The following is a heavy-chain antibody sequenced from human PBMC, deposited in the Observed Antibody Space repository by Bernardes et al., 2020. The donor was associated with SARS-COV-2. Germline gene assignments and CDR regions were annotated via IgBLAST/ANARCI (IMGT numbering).Heavy chain of an antibody. CDR1: GFTFSSYA. D-gene: IGHD6-13*01. CDR2: ILSGGTT. Sequence: GGSLSLSCAASGFTFSSYAMSWVRQAPGKGLEWLSSILSGGTTYYADPVKGRFTISRDNSKNTLYLQMNTLRAADTAVDYCAKCGGSWPVDYWGQGTLVTVSS. CDR3: AKCGGSWPVDY. J-gene: IGHJ4*02. V-gene: IGHV3-23*01.